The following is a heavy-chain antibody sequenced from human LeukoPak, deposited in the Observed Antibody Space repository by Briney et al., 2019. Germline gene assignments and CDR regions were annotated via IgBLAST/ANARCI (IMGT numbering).Heavy chain of an antibody. Sequence: GGSLRLSCAASGFTFSSHGMHWVRQAPGKGLEWVAFIRYDGSNKYYADSVKGRFTISRDNSKNTLYLQMNGLRAEDTAVYYCAKDILTMVRGLDVWGKGTTVTVSS. CDR3: AKDILTMVRGLDV. CDR2: IRYDGSNK. CDR1: GFTFSSHG. V-gene: IGHV3-30*02. D-gene: IGHD3-10*01. J-gene: IGHJ6*04.